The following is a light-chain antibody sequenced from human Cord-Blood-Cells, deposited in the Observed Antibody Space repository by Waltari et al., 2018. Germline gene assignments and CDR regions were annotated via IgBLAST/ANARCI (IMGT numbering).Light chain of an antibody. J-gene: IGKJ3*01. V-gene: IGKV1-33*01. CDR2: DAS. CDR3: HQSSSLPFT. CDR1: QDISNY. Sequence: DLQMTQSPSSLSASVADRCTITCQASQDISNYLNWYQQKPGKAPNLLIYDASNLETGVPSRFSGSGSGTDFTLTINSLEAEDAAAYYCHQSSSLPFTFGPGTKVDIK.